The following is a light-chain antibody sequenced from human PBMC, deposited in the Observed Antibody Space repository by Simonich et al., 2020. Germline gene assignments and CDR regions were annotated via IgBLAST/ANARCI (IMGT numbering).Light chain of an antibody. CDR2: EVS. J-gene: IGLJ2*01. CDR3: SSYAGSNNLV. V-gene: IGLV2-8*01. CDR1: SSDVGGYNY. Sequence: QSALTQPLSASGSPGQSVTISCTGTSSDVGGYNYVSWYQQHPGKAPKLMIYEVSKRPSGVPDRCSGSKSGNTASLTVSGLQAEDEADYYCSSYAGSNNLVFGGGTKLTVL.